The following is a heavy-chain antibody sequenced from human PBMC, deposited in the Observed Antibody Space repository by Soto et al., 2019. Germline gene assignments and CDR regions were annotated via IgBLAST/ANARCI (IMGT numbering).Heavy chain of an antibody. J-gene: IGHJ4*02. CDR3: AINYYDSSGYLY. D-gene: IGHD3-22*01. V-gene: IGHV1-46*01. CDR2: IDPSGNGT. CDR1: GHTLINYY. Sequence: QVQLVQSGAEVKKPGASVKVSCKISGHTLINYYMHWVRQAPGQGLDWLGKIDPSGNGTSYAERFQGRITLTSDTSTKTVYVELSSLRSEDTAIYYCAINYYDSSGYLYWGQGTLVTVSS.